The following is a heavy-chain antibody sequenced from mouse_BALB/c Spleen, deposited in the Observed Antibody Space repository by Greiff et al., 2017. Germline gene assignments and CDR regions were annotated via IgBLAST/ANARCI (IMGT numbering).Heavy chain of an antibody. CDR3: ARQFITTVVASYYYAMDY. CDR2: ISSGGSYT. V-gene: IGHV5-9-4*01. D-gene: IGHD1-1*01. J-gene: IGHJ4*01. Sequence: EVKVVESGGGLVKPGGSLKLSCAASGFTFSSYAMSWVRQSPEKRLEWVAEISSGGSYTYYPDTVTGRFTISRDNAKNTLYLEMSSLRSEDTAMYYCARQFITTVVASYYYAMDYWGQGTSVTVSS. CDR1: GFTFSSYA.